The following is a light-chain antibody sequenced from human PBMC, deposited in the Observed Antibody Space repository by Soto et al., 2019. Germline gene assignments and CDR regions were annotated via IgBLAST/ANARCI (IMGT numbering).Light chain of an antibody. CDR1: QSIRNY. CDR2: DAS. CDR3: QQRSDWPL. Sequence: EIVLTQSPATLSLSPGERATLSCRASQSIRNYLAWYQQHPGQAPRLLIYDASNRATGIPARFSGSGSGTDFTLTISSLEPEDVAVYYCQQRSDWPLFGGGTKVEIK. V-gene: IGKV3-11*01. J-gene: IGKJ4*01.